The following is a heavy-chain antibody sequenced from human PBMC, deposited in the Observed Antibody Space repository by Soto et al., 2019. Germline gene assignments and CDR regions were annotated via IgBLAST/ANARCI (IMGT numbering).Heavy chain of an antibody. CDR2: ISAYNGNK. D-gene: IGHD2-2*01. J-gene: IGHJ6*02. CDR1: GYSFTNFA. V-gene: IGHV1-18*04. Sequence: VQLVQSGGEVKRPGASVKVSCKASGYSFTNFAITWVRQAPGQGLEWLGWISAYNGNKKYTKKIQDRVTMTIDTATSAAYMELRSLRSDDTALYYCATRTCSTANCYPFSPMDVWGQGTTVTVSS. CDR3: ATRTCSTANCYPFSPMDV.